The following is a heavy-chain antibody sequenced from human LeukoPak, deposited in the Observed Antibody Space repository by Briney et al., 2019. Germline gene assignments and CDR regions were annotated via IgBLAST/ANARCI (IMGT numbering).Heavy chain of an antibody. V-gene: IGHV3-9*03. CDR1: GFTFDDYA. D-gene: IGHD5-18*01. Sequence: GGSLRLSCAASGFTFDDYAMHWVRQAPGKGLEWVSGISWNSGSIGYADSVKGRFTISRDNAKNSLYLQMNSLRAEDMALYYCAKAARGTAMVVRFDYWGQGTLVTASS. J-gene: IGHJ4*02. CDR2: ISWNSGSI. CDR3: AKAARGTAMVVRFDY.